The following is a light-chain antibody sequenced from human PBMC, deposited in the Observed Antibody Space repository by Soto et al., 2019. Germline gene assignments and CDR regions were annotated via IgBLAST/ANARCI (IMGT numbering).Light chain of an antibody. J-gene: IGKJ2*01. Sequence: ETVFTQSPGTVSLSPGERATLSCTTSQSVRSNYLAWYQQKPGQAPRLLIYGVFSRATGIPDRFSGSGSGTDFTLTISGLEPEDSAVYYCQHYDGSPRTFGQGTKLEI. CDR1: QSVRSNY. V-gene: IGKV3-20*01. CDR3: QHYDGSPRT. CDR2: GVF.